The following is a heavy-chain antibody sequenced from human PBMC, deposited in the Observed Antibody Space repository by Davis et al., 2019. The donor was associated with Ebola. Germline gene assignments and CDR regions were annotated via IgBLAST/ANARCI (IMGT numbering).Heavy chain of an antibody. CDR3: ATSYSGSSTAFDV. Sequence: GGSLRLSCAASGFTFSSYWMSWVRQAPGKGLEWVANIKQDGSEKYYVDSVTGRFTISRDNAKNSLYLQMNSLRAEDTAVYYCATSYSGSSTAFDVWGQGTLVTVS. V-gene: IGHV3-7*01. J-gene: IGHJ3*01. CDR1: GFTFSSYW. D-gene: IGHD6-6*01. CDR2: IKQDGSEK.